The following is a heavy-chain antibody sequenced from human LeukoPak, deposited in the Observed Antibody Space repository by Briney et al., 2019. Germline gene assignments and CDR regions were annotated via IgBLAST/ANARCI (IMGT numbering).Heavy chain of an antibody. V-gene: IGHV4-31*03. CDR2: IYYSGST. D-gene: IGHD3-22*01. CDR3: ARDIYYYDSSGYGSKYAFDI. CDR1: GGSISSGGYY. J-gene: IGHJ3*02. Sequence: PSETLSRTCTVSGGSISSGGYYWSWIRQHPGKGLEWIGYIYYSGSTYYNPSLKSRVTISVDTSKNQFSLKLSSVTAADTAVYYCARDIYYYDSSGYGSKYAFDIWGQGTMVTVSS.